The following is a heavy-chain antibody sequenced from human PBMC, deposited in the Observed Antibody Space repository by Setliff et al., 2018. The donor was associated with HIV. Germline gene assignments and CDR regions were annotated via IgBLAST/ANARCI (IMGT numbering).Heavy chain of an antibody. CDR1: GGSISSFY. D-gene: IGHD6-13*01. J-gene: IGHJ4*02. V-gene: IGHV4-4*07. CDR3: ARESPSSSWFYFDF. Sequence: SETLSLTCTVSGGSISSFYWTWIRQPAGKGLEWIGRIHSSGSTNFNPSLKSRVTMSVDTSKNQFSLKLGSVSAADTAVYYCARESPSSSWFYFDFWGQGTLVTVSS. CDR2: IHSSGST.